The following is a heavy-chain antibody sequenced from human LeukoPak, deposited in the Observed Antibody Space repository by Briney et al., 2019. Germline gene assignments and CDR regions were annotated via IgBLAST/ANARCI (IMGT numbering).Heavy chain of an antibody. CDR1: GGTFSSYA. V-gene: IGHV1-69*05. D-gene: IGHD2-15*01. CDR3: ARHVRGCSGGSCYYYYYYMDV. Sequence: SVKVSCKASGGTFSSYAISWVRQAPGQGLEWMGRIIPIFGTANYAQKFQGRVTITTDESTSTAYMELSSLRSEDTAVYYCARHVRGCSGGSCYYYYYYMDVWGKGTTVTVSS. CDR2: IIPIFGTA. J-gene: IGHJ6*03.